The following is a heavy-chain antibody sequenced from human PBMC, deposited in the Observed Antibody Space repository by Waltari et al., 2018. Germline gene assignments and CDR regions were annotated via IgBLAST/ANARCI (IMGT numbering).Heavy chain of an antibody. CDR1: GGSISSSSYY. J-gene: IGHJ4*02. CDR3: ARGPAVAGTSYYFDY. V-gene: IGHV4-39*07. D-gene: IGHD6-19*01. Sequence: QLQLQESGPGLVKPSETLSLTCTVSGGSISSSSYYWGWIRQPPGKGLEWIGSIYYSGSTYYNPSLKSRVTISVDTSKNQFSLKLSSVTAADTAVYYCARGPAVAGTSYYFDYWGQGTLVTVSS. CDR2: IYYSGST.